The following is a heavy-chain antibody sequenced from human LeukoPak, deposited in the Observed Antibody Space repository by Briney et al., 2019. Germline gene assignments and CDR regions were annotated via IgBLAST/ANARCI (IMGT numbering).Heavy chain of an antibody. Sequence: GGSLRLSCSASGFTFSSYGMQWVRQAPGKGLEWVAVIWYDGSNKYYADSVRGRFTISRDNSKNTLYLQMNSLRAEDTAVYYCARDVYSSSSSSYYFDYWGQGTLVTVSS. V-gene: IGHV3-33*01. J-gene: IGHJ4*02. CDR1: GFTFSSYG. CDR3: ARDVYSSSSSSYYFDY. D-gene: IGHD6-13*01. CDR2: IWYDGSNK.